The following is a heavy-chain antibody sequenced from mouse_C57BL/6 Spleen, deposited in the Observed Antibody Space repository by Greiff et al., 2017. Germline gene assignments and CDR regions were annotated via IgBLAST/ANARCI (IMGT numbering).Heavy chain of an antibody. Sequence: VKLMESGAELVRPGASVKLSCKASGYTFTDYYINWVKQRPGQGLEWIARIYPGSGNTYYNEKFKGKATLTAEKSSSTAYMQLSSLTSEDSAVXFCASIYDGYPGWFAYWGQGTLVTVSA. CDR3: ASIYDGYPGWFAY. V-gene: IGHV1-76*01. D-gene: IGHD2-3*01. J-gene: IGHJ3*01. CDR2: IYPGSGNT. CDR1: GYTFTDYY.